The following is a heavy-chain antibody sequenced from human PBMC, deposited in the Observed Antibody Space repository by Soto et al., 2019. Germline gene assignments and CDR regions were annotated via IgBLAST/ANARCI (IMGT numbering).Heavy chain of an antibody. J-gene: IGHJ4*02. CDR2: ISGSGGST. V-gene: IGHV3-23*01. D-gene: IGHD3-22*01. CDR3: IYYYDSGTHFHVDY. CDR1: GFTFSSYA. Sequence: GGSLRLSCAASGFTFSSYAMSWVRQAPGKWLEWVSSISGSGGSTYYADSVKGRFTISRDNSKNTVFLQMNSLRAEDTAVYYCIYYYDSGTHFHVDYWGQGTLVTVSS.